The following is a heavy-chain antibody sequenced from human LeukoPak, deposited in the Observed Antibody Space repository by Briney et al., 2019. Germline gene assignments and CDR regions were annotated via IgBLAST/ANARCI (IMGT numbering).Heavy chain of an antibody. J-gene: IGHJ4*02. CDR2: IKQDGSEK. D-gene: IGHD5-24*01. CDR3: ARDSTEMATIFDY. Sequence: QPGGSLRLSCAASGFTFSSYWVSWVRQAPGKGLEWVANIKQDGSEKYYVDSVKGRFTISRDNAKNSLYLQMNSLRAEDTAVYYCARDSTEMATIFDYWGQGTLVTVSS. CDR1: GFTFSSYW. V-gene: IGHV3-7*01.